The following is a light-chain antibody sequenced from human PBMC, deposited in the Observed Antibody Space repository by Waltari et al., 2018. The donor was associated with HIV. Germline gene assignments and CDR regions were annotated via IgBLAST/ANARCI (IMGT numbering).Light chain of an antibody. CDR2: KVS. Sequence: VVMTKSPPSLRVRFGEAASISCSSSQSLEATDGNTYLNWFHQRPGHPPRRLIYKVSNRDSGVPERISGRGSDTDFTLEISGVEAGDVGIYFCMQGTYFLSFGGGTKVEV. V-gene: IGKV2-30*01. CDR3: MQGTYFLS. CDR1: QSLEATDGNTY. J-gene: IGKJ4*01.